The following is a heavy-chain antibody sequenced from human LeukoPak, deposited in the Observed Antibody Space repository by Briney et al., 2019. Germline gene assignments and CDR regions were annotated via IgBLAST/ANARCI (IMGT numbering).Heavy chain of an antibody. D-gene: IGHD3-10*01. CDR1: SGSISSYY. Sequence: SETLSLTCTVSSGSISSYYCSWIRQPPGKGLEWIGYVYYSGSANYNPSLKSRVTISVDTSKNQFSLKLSSVTAADTAVYYCSRHEKFGQFDYWGQGALVTVSS. V-gene: IGHV4-59*08. J-gene: IGHJ4*02. CDR2: VYYSGSA. CDR3: SRHEKFGQFDY.